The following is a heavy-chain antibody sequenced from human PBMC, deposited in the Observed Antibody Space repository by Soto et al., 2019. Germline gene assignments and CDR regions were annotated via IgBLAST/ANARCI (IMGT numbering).Heavy chain of an antibody. CDR3: ARAYGDSFFDL. D-gene: IGHD4-17*01. J-gene: IGHJ4*02. CDR1: GGSMSGLY. CDR2: IYYRGYT. Sequence: SEPLSLTCTVSGGSMSGLYWSWIRQPPGKGRECIGFIYYRGYTNYNPSLKSRATMSVVTAKTDYSLKLSSVAAADTAVYYCARAYGDSFFDLWGQGTLVTVSS. V-gene: IGHV4-59*11.